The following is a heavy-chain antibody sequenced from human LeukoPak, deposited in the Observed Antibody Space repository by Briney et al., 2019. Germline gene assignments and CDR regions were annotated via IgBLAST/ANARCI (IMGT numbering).Heavy chain of an antibody. Sequence: ASVKVSCKASGGTFSSYAISWVRQAPGQGLEWMGGITPIFGTANYAQKFQGRVTITADESTSTAYMELSSLRSEDTAVYYCARGWGDSSSWYEAFDYWGQGTLVTVSS. J-gene: IGHJ4*02. D-gene: IGHD6-13*01. V-gene: IGHV1-69*13. CDR2: ITPIFGTA. CDR3: ARGWGDSSSWYEAFDY. CDR1: GGTFSSYA.